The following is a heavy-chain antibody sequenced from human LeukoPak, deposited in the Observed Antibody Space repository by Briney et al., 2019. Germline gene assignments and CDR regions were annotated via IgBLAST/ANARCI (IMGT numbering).Heavy chain of an antibody. CDR3: ARVKQPDYYYGMDV. CDR2: IYYSVTT. J-gene: IGHJ6*02. CDR1: GDSVSSDSYY. Sequence: SETLSLTCTVSGDSVSSDSYYWSWIRQPPGKGLEWIGYIYYSVTTNYNPSLKSRVTISVDTSKNQFSLKLSSVTAADTAVYYCARVKQPDYYYGMDVWGQGTTVTVSS. V-gene: IGHV4-61*01. D-gene: IGHD6-13*01.